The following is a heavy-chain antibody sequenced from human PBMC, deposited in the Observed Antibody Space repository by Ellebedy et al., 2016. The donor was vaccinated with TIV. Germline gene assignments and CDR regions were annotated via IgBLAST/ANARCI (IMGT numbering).Heavy chain of an antibody. Sequence: PGGSLRLSCAASAFTFKSYAMNWVRQAPGKGLEWVSGISARSDSTYYADSVKGRFTISRDNSKNTLYLQMNSLRVEDTAVYYCARRNSGSRGMDIWGQGTTVTVSS. V-gene: IGHV3-23*01. CDR3: ARRNSGSRGMDI. CDR1: AFTFKSYA. J-gene: IGHJ6*02. CDR2: ISARSDST. D-gene: IGHD3-10*01.